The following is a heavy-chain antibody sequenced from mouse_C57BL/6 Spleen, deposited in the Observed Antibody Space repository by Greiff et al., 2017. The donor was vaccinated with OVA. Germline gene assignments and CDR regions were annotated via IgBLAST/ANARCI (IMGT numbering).Heavy chain of an antibody. CDR3: ARERDYSYYFDY. J-gene: IGHJ2*01. V-gene: IGHV5-16*01. CDR1: GFTFSDYY. D-gene: IGHD1-1*01. Sequence: EVKLMESEGGLVQPGSSMKLSCTASGFTFSDYYMAWVRQVPEKGLEWVANINYDGSSTYYLDSLKSRFIISRDNAKNILYLQMSSLKSEDTATYYCARERDYSYYFDYWGQGTTLTVSS. CDR2: INYDGSST.